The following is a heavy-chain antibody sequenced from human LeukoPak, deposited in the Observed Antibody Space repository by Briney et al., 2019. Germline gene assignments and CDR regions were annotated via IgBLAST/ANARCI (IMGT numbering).Heavy chain of an antibody. CDR2: ITSTSSYI. CDR1: GVTFSRFT. V-gene: IGHV3-21*01. CDR3: ARALIAEDYDVDH. D-gene: IGHD4-17*01. J-gene: IGHJ4*02. Sequence: NTGGSLSLSCAASGVTFSRFTMNWVRQAPGKGLEWVSSITSTSSYIYYADSVRGRFTISRANAKKSLYLQMNSLRAEDTAVYYCARALIAEDYDVDHWGPGTLVTVAS.